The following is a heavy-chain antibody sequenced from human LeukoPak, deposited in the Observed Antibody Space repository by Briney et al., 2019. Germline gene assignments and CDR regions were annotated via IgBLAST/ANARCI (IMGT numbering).Heavy chain of an antibody. Sequence: SETLSLTCSVSGGSVSGGSISSYYRSWMRQPPGKGLEWVAYIHYSGATSYNPSLESRLTISLDTSKNQFSLSLSSVTAADTAVYYCARGSAPGTGPPSLDSCVQGTLVTVSS. V-gene: IGHV4-61*01. D-gene: IGHD6-13*01. CDR2: IHYSGAT. CDR3: ARGSAPGTGPPSLDS. J-gene: IGHJ4*02. CDR1: GGSVSGGSISSYY.